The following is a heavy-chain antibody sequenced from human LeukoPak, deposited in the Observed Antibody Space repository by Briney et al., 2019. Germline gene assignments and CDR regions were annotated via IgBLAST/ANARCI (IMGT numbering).Heavy chain of an antibody. CDR2: INPNSGGT. Sequence: ASVKVSCKASGYTFTGYYMHWVRQAPGQGLEWMGWINPNSGGTNYAQKFQGRVTMTRDTSISTAYMELSRLRSDDTAEYYCARVVYSSSGDWFDPWGQGTLVTVSS. CDR1: GYTFTGYY. V-gene: IGHV1-2*02. D-gene: IGHD6-13*01. CDR3: ARVVYSSSGDWFDP. J-gene: IGHJ5*02.